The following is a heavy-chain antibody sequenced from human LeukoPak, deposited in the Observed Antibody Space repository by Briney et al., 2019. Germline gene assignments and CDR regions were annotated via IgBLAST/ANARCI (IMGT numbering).Heavy chain of an antibody. Sequence: PGGSLRLSCAASGFTFSSYSMNWVRQAPGKGLEWVSSISSSSSYIYYADSVKGRFTISRDNAKNSLYLQMNSLRAEDTAVYYCARDRVPVWGSYRTTALDYWGQGTLVTVSS. D-gene: IGHD3-16*02. J-gene: IGHJ4*02. CDR1: GFTFSSYS. CDR3: ARDRVPVWGSYRTTALDY. V-gene: IGHV3-21*01. CDR2: ISSSSSYI.